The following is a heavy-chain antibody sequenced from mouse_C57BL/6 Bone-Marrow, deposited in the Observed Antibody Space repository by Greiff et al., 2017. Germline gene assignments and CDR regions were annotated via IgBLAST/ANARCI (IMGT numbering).Heavy chain of an antibody. V-gene: IGHV1-81*01. CDR2: IYPRSGNT. J-gene: IGHJ4*01. D-gene: IGHD2-3*01. Sequence: QVQLQQSGAELARPGTSVKLSCKASGYTFTSYGISWVKQRTGQGLEWIGEIYPRSGNTYYNEKFKGKATLTADKSSSTAYMELRSLTSEDSAVYFCANDGYYRYAMDYWGQGTSVTVSS. CDR1: GYTFTSYG. CDR3: ANDGYYRYAMDY.